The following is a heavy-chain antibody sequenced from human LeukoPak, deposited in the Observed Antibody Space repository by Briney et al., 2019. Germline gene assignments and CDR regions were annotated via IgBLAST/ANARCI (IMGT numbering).Heavy chain of an antibody. V-gene: IGHV4-4*07. CDR2: IYTSGST. CDR3: ARLREDDYLWGSYRWYFDY. J-gene: IGHJ4*02. CDR1: SGSISSYY. Sequence: SETLSLTWTVASGSISSYYWSWLRLPAGKRLEWIGRIYTSGSTNYNPSLKSQVTMSVDTSKNQFSLKLSSVTAADTAVYYCARLREDDYLWGSYRWYFDYWGQGTLVTVSS. D-gene: IGHD3-16*02.